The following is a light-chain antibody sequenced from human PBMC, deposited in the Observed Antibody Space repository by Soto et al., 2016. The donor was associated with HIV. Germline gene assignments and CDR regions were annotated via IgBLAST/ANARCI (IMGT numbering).Light chain of an antibody. CDR2: AAS. V-gene: IGKV1-9*01. J-gene: IGKJ4*01. CDR1: QGISSY. Sequence: DIQLTQSPSFLSASVGDRVTITCRASQGISSYLAWYQQKPGKAPKLLIYAASTLQSGVPSRFSGSGSGTEFTLTISSLQPEDFATYYCQQLNTYPRALTFSGGPRWRSN. CDR3: QQLNTYPRALT.